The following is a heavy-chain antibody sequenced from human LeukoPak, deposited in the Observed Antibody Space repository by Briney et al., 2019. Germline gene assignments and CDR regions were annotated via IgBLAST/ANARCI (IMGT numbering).Heavy chain of an antibody. Sequence: SETLSLTCTVSGGSISSDYWSWIRQPPGKGLEWIGRIYYIGSTKYNPSLKSRVTISIDTSKNQFSLKLSSVTAADTAVYYCARAEWELDDAFDIWGQGTMVTVSS. CDR2: IYYIGST. V-gene: IGHV4-59*13. CDR3: ARAEWELDDAFDI. J-gene: IGHJ3*02. CDR1: GGSISSDY. D-gene: IGHD1-26*01.